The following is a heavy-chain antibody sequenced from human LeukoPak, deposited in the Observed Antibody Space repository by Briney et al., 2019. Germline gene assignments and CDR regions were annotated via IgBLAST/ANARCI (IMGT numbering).Heavy chain of an antibody. CDR3: ARRSGLDRGYDAFDY. D-gene: IGHD5-12*01. V-gene: IGHV4-30-4*01. CDR1: GGSISSGDYY. Sequence: SQTLSLTCTVSGGSISSGDYYWSWIRQPPGKGLEWIGYIYYSGSTYYNPSLKSRVTISVDTSKNQFSLKLSSVTAADTAVYYCARRSGLDRGYDAFDYWGQGTLVTVSS. CDR2: IYYSGST. J-gene: IGHJ4*02.